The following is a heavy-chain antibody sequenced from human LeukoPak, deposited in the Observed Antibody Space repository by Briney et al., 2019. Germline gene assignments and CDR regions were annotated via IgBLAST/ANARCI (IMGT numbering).Heavy chain of an antibody. V-gene: IGHV1-2*02. D-gene: IGHD4-23*01. CDR3: ARGGGGDDAFDI. J-gene: IGHJ3*02. CDR1: GYTFADYY. Sequence: ASMKVSCKASGYTFADYYIHWVRRAPGQGLEWMGWVDPNSGGTNYPQRFQGRVTMTRDTSINTAYLDLSRLRSDVTAVYYCARGGGGDDAFDIWGQGTMVTVSS. CDR2: VDPNSGGT.